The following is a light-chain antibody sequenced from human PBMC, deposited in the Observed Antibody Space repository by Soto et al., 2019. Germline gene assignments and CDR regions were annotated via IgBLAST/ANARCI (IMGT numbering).Light chain of an antibody. V-gene: IGKV2-28*01. Sequence: DIVMTQSPLYLPVTPGEPASISCRSSQSLLFSNGYNYLNWYLQKPGQSPQLLIYFVSNRASGVPDRFSGSGSGTDFTLKISRVEAEDVGFYYCMQALQTPCTFGQGTKVEIK. J-gene: IGKJ2*02. CDR3: MQALQTPCT. CDR2: FVS. CDR1: QSLLFSNGYNY.